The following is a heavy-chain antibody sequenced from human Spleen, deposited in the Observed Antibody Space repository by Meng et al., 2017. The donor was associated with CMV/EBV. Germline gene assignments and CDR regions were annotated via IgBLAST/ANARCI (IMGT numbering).Heavy chain of an antibody. Sequence: GGSLRLSCAASGFSFSTYWMNWVRQAPGKGLQWVATIKQDGSEEYYVGSVKGRFTISRDNAKKSLYLQMSSLRAEDTAVYYCARDKGFGELLFPFDYWGQGTLVTVSS. J-gene: IGHJ4*02. CDR1: GFSFSTYW. CDR2: IKQDGSEE. CDR3: ARDKGFGELLFPFDY. D-gene: IGHD3-10*01. V-gene: IGHV3-7*03.